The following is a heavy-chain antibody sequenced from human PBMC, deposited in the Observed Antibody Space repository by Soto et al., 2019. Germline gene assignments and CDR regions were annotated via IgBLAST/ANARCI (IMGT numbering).Heavy chain of an antibody. V-gene: IGHV1-3*01. CDR2: INAGNGNT. Sequence: ASVKVSCKASGYTFTSYAMHWVRQAPGQRLEWMGWINAGNGNTKYSQKFQGRVTITRDTSASTAYMELSSLRSEDTAVYYCARGFGSSWYCAFDIWGQGTIVTVSS. D-gene: IGHD6-13*01. CDR3: ARGFGSSWYCAFDI. CDR1: GYTFTSYA. J-gene: IGHJ3*02.